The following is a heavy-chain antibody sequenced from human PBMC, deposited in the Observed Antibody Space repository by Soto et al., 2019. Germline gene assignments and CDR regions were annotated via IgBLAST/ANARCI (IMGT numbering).Heavy chain of an antibody. V-gene: IGHV4-34*01. J-gene: IGHJ4*02. Sequence: QVQLQQWGAGLFKPSETLSLTCAVYGGSFSGYCWSWIRQPPGKGLEWIGEINHSGSTNYNPSLKSRVTISVDTSKNQFSLKLSSVTAADTAVYYCARGPKGYSSTWYVDWGQGTLVTVSS. CDR3: ARGPKGYSSTWYVD. D-gene: IGHD6-13*01. CDR1: GGSFSGYC. CDR2: INHSGST.